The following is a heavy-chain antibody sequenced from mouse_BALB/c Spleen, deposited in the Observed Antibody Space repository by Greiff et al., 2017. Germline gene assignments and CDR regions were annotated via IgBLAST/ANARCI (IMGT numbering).Heavy chain of an antibody. D-gene: IGHD2-2*01. CDR2: ISSGGSYT. CDR3: ASRYYGYDEVAY. V-gene: IGHV5-6*01. Sequence: EVQLVESGGDLVKPGGSLKLSCAASGFTFSSYGMSWVRQTPDKRLEWVATISSGGSYTYYPDSVKGRFTISRDNAKNTLYLQMSSLKSEDTAMYYCASRYYGYDEVAYWGQGTLVTVSA. CDR1: GFTFSSYG. J-gene: IGHJ3*01.